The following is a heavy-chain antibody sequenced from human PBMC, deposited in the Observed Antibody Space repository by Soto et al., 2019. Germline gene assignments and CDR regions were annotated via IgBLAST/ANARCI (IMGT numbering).Heavy chain of an antibody. CDR1: GGSISSYY. CDR3: ARYSRNAFYFDC. CDR2: IYYSGST. Sequence: SETLPLTCTVSGGSISSYYWSWIRQPPGKGLEWIGYIYYSGSTNYNPSLKSRVTISVDTSKNQFCLKLSSVTAADTAVYYCARYSRNAFYFDCWGKATLFTVAS. V-gene: IGHV4-59*01. J-gene: IGHJ4*02. D-gene: IGHD6-13*01.